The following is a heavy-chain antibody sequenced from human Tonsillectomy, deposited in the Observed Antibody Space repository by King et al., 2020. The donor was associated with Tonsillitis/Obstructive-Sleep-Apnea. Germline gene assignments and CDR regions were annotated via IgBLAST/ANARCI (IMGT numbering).Heavy chain of an antibody. Sequence: VQLVESGGGLVQPGGSLRLSCAASGFIFSSYEMNWVRQAPGKGREWVSYISSSGSNIYYADSVKGRFTISRDNAKNSLYLQMNSLRAEDTAVYYCAVFREIVATTYNWFDPWGQGTLVTVSS. D-gene: IGHD5-12*01. CDR1: GFIFSSYE. CDR3: AVFREIVATTYNWFDP. J-gene: IGHJ5*02. V-gene: IGHV3-48*03. CDR2: ISSSGSNI.